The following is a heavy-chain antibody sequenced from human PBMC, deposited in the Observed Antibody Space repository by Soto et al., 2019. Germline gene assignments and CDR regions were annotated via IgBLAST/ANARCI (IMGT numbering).Heavy chain of an antibody. CDR3: ARDAWGGP. CDR1: GFSFIDYY. Sequence: GGSLSLSCGASGFSFIDYYMSWIRQSPGKGLEWISDINSSGTTMHYADSVKGRFTISRDKAKKSLHLQISSLRAEDTAVYYCARDAWGGPSGQGTLVTVSS. J-gene: IGHJ5*02. D-gene: IGHD3-10*01. CDR2: INSSGTTM. V-gene: IGHV3-11*01.